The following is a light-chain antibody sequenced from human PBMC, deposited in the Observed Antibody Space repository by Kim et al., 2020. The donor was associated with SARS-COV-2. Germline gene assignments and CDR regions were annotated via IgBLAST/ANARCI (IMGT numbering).Light chain of an antibody. CDR2: GKN. J-gene: IGLJ3*02. CDR1: SLRSNH. CDR3: NSRDKNEWV. V-gene: IGLV3-19*01. Sequence: SSELTQDPAVSVALGQTVRITCQGDSLRSNHASWYQQKPGQAPLVVIYGKNNRPSGIPDRFPGSRSGNTASLTITGAQPEDEADYYCNSRDKNEWVFGGG.